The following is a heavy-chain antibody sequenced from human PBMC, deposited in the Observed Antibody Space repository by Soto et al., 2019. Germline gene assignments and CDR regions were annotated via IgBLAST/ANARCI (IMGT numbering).Heavy chain of an antibody. D-gene: IGHD3-10*01. J-gene: IGHJ4*02. CDR2: IIPILGIA. CDR1: GGTFSSYT. V-gene: IGHV1-69*02. CDR3: AVAYYYGAGSYYALDY. Sequence: QVQLVQSGAEVKKPGSSVKVSCKASGGTFSSYTISWVRQAPGQGLEWMGRIIPILGIANYAQKFQGRVTITXXNXTXTAYMELSSLRSEDTAVYYCAVAYYYGAGSYYALDYWGQGTLVTVSS.